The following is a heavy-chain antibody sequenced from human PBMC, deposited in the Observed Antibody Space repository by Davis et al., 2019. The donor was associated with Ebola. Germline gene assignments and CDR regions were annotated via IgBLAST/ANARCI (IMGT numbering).Heavy chain of an antibody. D-gene: IGHD6-6*01. CDR1: GFTFSSYA. Sequence: GESLKISCAASGFTFSSYAMSWVRQAPGKGLEWVSAISGSGGSTYYADSVKGRFTISRDNSKNTLYLQMNSLRAEDTAVYYCARDQDLELAARLPSSGYYGMDVWGKGTTVTVSS. CDR2: ISGSGGST. CDR3: ARDQDLELAARLPSSGYYGMDV. J-gene: IGHJ6*04. V-gene: IGHV3-23*01.